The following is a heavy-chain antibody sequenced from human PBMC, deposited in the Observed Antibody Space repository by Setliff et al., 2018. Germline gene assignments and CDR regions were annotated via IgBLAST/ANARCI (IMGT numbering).Heavy chain of an antibody. CDR3: AKDQPYYDILAGYYSGWYFDL. V-gene: IGHV3-30*02. Sequence: PGGSLRLSCAASGFTFSSYGMHWVRQAPGKGLEWVAFIRYDGSNKYYADSVKGRFTISRDNSKNTLYLQMNGLRAEDTAVYYCAKDQPYYDILAGYYSGWYFDLWGQGTLVTVSS. D-gene: IGHD3-9*01. CDR2: IRYDGSNK. CDR1: GFTFSSYG. J-gene: IGHJ2*01.